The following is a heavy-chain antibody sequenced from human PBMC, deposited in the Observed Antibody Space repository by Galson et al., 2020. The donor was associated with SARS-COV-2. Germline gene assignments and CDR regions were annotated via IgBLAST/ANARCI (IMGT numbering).Heavy chain of an antibody. D-gene: IGHD3-16*02. V-gene: IGHV4-59*08. CDR3: AGHGHDYGWGSYRYGMDV. CDR2: IYYSGST. CDR1: GGSISSYY. Sequence: ETSETLSLTCTVSGGSISSYYWSWIRQPPGKGLEWIGYIYYSGSTNYNPSLKSRVTISVDTSKNQFSLKLSSVTAADTAVYYCAGHGHDYGWGSYRYGMDVWGQGTTVAVSS. J-gene: IGHJ6*02.